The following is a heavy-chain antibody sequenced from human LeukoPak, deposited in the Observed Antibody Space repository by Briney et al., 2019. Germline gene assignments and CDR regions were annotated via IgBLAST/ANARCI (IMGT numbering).Heavy chain of an antibody. D-gene: IGHD5-24*01. J-gene: IGHJ2*01. CDR2: ICWETGNG. CDR3: TRRAARWQFDL. V-gene: IGHV3-9*01. Sequence: GGSLRLSCAVSGFNFDDYAMHWVRQAPGRGLEWVSGICWETGNGIYADSVKGRFTISRDNAKNSLYLQMSSLRAEDTALYYCTRRAARWQFDLWGRGTLLTVSS. CDR1: GFNFDDYA.